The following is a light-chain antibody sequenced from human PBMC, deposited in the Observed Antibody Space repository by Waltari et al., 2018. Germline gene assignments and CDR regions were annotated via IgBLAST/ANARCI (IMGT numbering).Light chain of an antibody. CDR1: SSDVGAYNY. CDR3: SSYTSGSTLWV. CDR2: DVS. J-gene: IGLJ3*02. Sequence: QSALTQPASVSGSPGQSITISCTGTSSDVGAYNYVSWYQQHPGTAPKLMIYDVSNRPSGVSDRFSVSKSGNTASLTISGLQAEDEAYYYCSSYTSGSTLWVFGGGTKLTVL. V-gene: IGLV2-14*03.